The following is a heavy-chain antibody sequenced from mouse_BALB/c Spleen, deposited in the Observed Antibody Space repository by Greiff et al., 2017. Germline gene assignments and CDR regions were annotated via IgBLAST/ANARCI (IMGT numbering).Heavy chain of an antibody. CDR3: ARDPGTRWYFDV. Sequence: EVKLLESGGGLVKPGGSLKLSCAASGFTFSDYYMYWVRQTPEKRLEWVATISDGGSYTYYPDSVKGRFTISRDNAKNNLYLQMSSLKSEDTAMYYCARDPGTRWYFDVWGAGTTVTVSS. CDR2: ISDGGSYT. V-gene: IGHV5-4*02. D-gene: IGHD1-1*01. CDR1: GFTFSDYY. J-gene: IGHJ1*01.